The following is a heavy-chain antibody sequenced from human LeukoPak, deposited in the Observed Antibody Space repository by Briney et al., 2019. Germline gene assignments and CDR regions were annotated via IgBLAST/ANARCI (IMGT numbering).Heavy chain of an antibody. V-gene: IGHV4-31*03. Sequence: NPSETLSLTCTVSGGSISSGGYYWSWIRQHPGKGLEWIGYIYYSGSTYYNPSLKSRVTISVDTSKNQFSLKLSSVTAADTAVYYCARQVAVAGVSNWFDPWGQGTLVTVSS. D-gene: IGHD6-19*01. CDR1: GGSISSGGYY. CDR3: ARQVAVAGVSNWFDP. CDR2: IYYSGST. J-gene: IGHJ5*02.